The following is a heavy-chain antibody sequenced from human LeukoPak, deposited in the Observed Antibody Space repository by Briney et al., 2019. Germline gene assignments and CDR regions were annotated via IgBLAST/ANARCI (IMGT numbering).Heavy chain of an antibody. CDR3: ARDFSSGYYNTFDY. J-gene: IGHJ4*02. D-gene: IGHD3-22*01. V-gene: IGHV3-33*01. Sequence: GGSLRLSCAASGFTFSSCGMHWVRQAPGKGLEWVAVIWYDGSNKFYADSVQGRFTISRDNSKNTLYLQVNSLRAEDTAVYYCARDFSSGYYNTFDYWGQGTLVTVSS. CDR1: GFTFSSCG. CDR2: IWYDGSNK.